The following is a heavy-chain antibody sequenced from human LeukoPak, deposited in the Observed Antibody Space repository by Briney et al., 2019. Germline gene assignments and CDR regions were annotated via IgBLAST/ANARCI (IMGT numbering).Heavy chain of an antibody. Sequence: GASEKVSCKASGYTFTSYGISWVRQAPGQGLEWMGWISAYNGNTNYAQKLQGRVTMTTDTSTSTAYMELRSLRSDDTAVYYCARDLLVVPAAISRYYYYYGMDVWGQRTTVTVSS. CDR2: ISAYNGNT. D-gene: IGHD2-2*02. J-gene: IGHJ6*02. V-gene: IGHV1-18*01. CDR1: GYTFTSYG. CDR3: ARDLLVVPAAISRYYYYYGMDV.